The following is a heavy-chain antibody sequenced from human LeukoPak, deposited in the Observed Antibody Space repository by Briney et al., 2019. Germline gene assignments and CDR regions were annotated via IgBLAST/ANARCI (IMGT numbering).Heavy chain of an antibody. J-gene: IGHJ6*03. CDR1: GFTLSSYS. D-gene: IGHD4-23*01. V-gene: IGHV3-48*04. CDR2: ISSSSSAI. Sequence: GRSLRLSCAASGFTLSSYSMNWVRQAPGKGLEWASYISSSSSAIYYADSVRGRFTISRDNAKNSLYLQMNSLRAEDTAVYYCATAPGGYYMDVWGKGTTVTVSS. CDR3: ATAPGGYYMDV.